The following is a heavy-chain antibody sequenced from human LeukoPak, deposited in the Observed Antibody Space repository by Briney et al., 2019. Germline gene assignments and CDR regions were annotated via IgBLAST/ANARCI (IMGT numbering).Heavy chain of an antibody. V-gene: IGHV1-2*02. J-gene: IGHJ4*02. Sequence: ASVKVSCKASGYTFTGYYMHWVRQAPGQGLEWLGWINPNSGGTNYAQKFQGRITMTRDTSITTAYMELSSLTSDDTDVYYCARLDITIIPYWGQGTLVTVSS. CDR1: GYTFTGYY. CDR3: ARLDITIIPY. D-gene: IGHD3-22*01. CDR2: INPNSGGT.